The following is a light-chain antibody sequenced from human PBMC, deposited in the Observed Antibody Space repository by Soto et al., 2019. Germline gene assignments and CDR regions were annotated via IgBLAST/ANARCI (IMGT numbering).Light chain of an antibody. V-gene: IGLV2-14*01. J-gene: IGLJ2*01. CDR1: DSDVGGYNS. Sequence: QSVLAQPASVSGSPGQSITISCTGTDSDVGGYNSVSWYQQHPGRAPKVIIYEVTYRPSGISDRFSGSKSGNTASLTISGLQAEDEADYYCRSYTRSSNFVFGGGTKLPVL. CDR3: RSYTRSSNFV. CDR2: EVT.